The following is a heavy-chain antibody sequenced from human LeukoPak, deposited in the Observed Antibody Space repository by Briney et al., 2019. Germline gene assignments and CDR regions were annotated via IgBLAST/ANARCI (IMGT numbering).Heavy chain of an antibody. V-gene: IGHV3-9*01. CDR1: GFTFDDYA. Sequence: SLRLSCAASGFTFDDYAMHWVRQAPGKGLEWVSGISWNSGSIGYADSVKGRFTISRDNAKNSLCLQMNSLRAEDTALYYCAKDREFRSYGYYFDYWGQGTLVTVSS. CDR3: AKDREFRSYGYYFDY. J-gene: IGHJ4*02. D-gene: IGHD5-18*01. CDR2: ISWNSGSI.